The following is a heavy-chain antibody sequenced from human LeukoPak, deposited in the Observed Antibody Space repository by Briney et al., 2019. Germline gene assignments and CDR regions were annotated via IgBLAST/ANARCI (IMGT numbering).Heavy chain of an antibody. CDR3: ARADCSSTSCYGRLIDY. J-gene: IGHJ4*02. V-gene: IGHV4-34*01. Sequence: PSETLSLTCAVYGGSFSGYYWSWIRQPPGKGLEWIGEINHSGSTNYNPSLKSRVTISVDTSKNQFSLKLSSVTAADTAVYYCARADCSSTSCYGRLIDYWGQETLVTVSS. CDR2: INHSGST. CDR1: GGSFSGYY. D-gene: IGHD2-2*01.